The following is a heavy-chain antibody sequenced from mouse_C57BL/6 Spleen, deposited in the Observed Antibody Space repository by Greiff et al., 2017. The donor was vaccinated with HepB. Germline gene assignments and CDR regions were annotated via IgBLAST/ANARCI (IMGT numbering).Heavy chain of an antibody. Sequence: EVQLVESEGGLVQPGSSMKLSCTASGFTFSDYYMAWVRQVPEKGLEWVANINYDGSSTYYLDSLKSRFIISRDNAKNILYLQMSSLKSEDTATYYCAREETTRRGYFDVWGTGTTVTVSS. CDR2: INYDGSST. J-gene: IGHJ1*03. CDR1: GFTFSDYY. CDR3: AREETTRRGYFDV. D-gene: IGHD6-1*02. V-gene: IGHV5-16*01.